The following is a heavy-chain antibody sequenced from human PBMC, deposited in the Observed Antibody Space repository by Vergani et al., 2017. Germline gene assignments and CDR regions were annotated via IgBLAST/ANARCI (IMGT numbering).Heavy chain of an antibody. CDR2: IIPIFGTA. CDR1: GGTFSSYA. V-gene: IGHV1-69*01. D-gene: IGHD3-3*01. J-gene: IGHJ6*03. CDR3: ARGEKVVFGVVIEGYMDV. Sequence: QVQLVQSGAEVKKPGSSVKVSCKASGGTFSSYAISWVRQAPGQGLEWMGGIIPIFGTANYAQKFQGRVTITADESTSTAYMELSSLRSEDTAVYYCARGEKVVFGVVIEGYMDVWGKGTTVTVSS.